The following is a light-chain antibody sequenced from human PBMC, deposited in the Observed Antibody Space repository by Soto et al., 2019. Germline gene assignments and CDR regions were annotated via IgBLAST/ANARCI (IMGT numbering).Light chain of an antibody. CDR3: SSYTSSSTPYV. CDR1: SSDVGGYNY. Sequence: QSVLTEPASVSGSPGQSMTISGTGTSSDVGGYNYVSWYQQHPGKAPKLMIYDVSNRPSGVSNRFSGSKSGNTASLTISGLQAEDEADYYCSSYTSSSTPYVFGTGTKVTVL. J-gene: IGLJ1*01. CDR2: DVS. V-gene: IGLV2-14*01.